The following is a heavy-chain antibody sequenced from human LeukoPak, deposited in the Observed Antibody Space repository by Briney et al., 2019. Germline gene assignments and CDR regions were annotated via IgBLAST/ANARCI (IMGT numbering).Heavy chain of an antibody. J-gene: IGHJ4*02. Sequence: SETLSLTCTVSGGSIINYYWSWIRQPPGKGLEWIGYISYSGTTNYNPSLKSRVTISIDTSKNQLSLKLSSVTAADTAVYYCARPDYSSGWYSFDYWGQGTLVTVSS. D-gene: IGHD6-19*01. CDR2: ISYSGTT. V-gene: IGHV4-59*08. CDR1: GGSIINYY. CDR3: ARPDYSSGWYSFDY.